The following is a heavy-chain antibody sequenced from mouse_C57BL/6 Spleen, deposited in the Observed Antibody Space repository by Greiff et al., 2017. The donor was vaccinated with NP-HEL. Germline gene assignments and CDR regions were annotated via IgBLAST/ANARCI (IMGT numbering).Heavy chain of an antibody. Sequence: VHLVESGPGLVQPSQSLSITCTVSGFSLTSYGVHWVRQSPGKGLEWLGVIWRGGSTDYNAAFMSRLSITKDNSKSQVFFKMNSLQADDTAIYYCAKKGDWDGYFDVWGTGTTVTVSS. J-gene: IGHJ1*03. CDR2: IWRGGST. CDR3: AKKGDWDGYFDV. CDR1: GFSLTSYG. V-gene: IGHV2-5*01. D-gene: IGHD4-1*01.